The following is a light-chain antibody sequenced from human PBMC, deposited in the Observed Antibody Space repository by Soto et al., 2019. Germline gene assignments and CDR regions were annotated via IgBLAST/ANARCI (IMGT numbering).Light chain of an antibody. CDR1: QSVSTN. CDR2: GAS. CDR3: QQYSNWPPWT. V-gene: IGKV3D-15*01. Sequence: IVMTQSPATLSVSPGQRATLSCRASQSVSTNLAWYQQKPGQAPRLLIYGASTRATGIPARFSGSGSGTEFTLTISGLQSDDFAVYYCQQYSNWPPWTFGQGTMMDFK. J-gene: IGKJ1*01.